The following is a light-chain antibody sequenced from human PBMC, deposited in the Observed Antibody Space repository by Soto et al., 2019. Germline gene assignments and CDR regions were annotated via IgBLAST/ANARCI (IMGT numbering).Light chain of an antibody. CDR1: QSVSNNY. CDR3: QQYGSSPPTWT. V-gene: IGKV3-20*01. CDR2: GAS. J-gene: IGKJ1*01. Sequence: EIVLTQSPGTLSLSAGERATLSCRASQSVSNNYLAWYQQKTGQAPRLLIYGASNRATGIPDRFSGSGSGTDFTLTISRLEPEDFAVYYGQQYGSSPPTWTFGQGTKVDIK.